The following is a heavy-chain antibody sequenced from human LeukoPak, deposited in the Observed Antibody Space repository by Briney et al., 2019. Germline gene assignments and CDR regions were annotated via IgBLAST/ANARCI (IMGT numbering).Heavy chain of an antibody. CDR1: GFTFSSYW. J-gene: IGHJ4*02. D-gene: IGHD6-6*01. Sequence: GGSLRLSCAASGFTFSSYWMHWVRHAPGKGLVWVSRINTDGSSTTYADSVKGRFTISRDNAKNTLYLQMNSLSAEDTAVYYCARGYSSSYRIDYWGRGTLVTVSS. CDR2: INTDGSST. CDR3: ARGYSSSYRIDY. V-gene: IGHV3-74*01.